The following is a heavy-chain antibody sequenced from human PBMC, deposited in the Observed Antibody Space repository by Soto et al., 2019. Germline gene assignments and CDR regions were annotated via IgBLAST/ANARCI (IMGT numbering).Heavy chain of an antibody. CDR3: AKDRITGLFDY. CDR2: ISYDGSNK. D-gene: IGHD1-20*01. V-gene: IGHV3-30*18. CDR1: GYTLTELS. J-gene: IGHJ4*02. Sequence: SCKVSGYTLTELSIHWVRQAPGKGLEWVAVISYDGSNKYYADSVKGRFTISRDSSKNTLDLQMNSLRAEDTAVYYCAKDRITGLFDYWGQGTLVTVSS.